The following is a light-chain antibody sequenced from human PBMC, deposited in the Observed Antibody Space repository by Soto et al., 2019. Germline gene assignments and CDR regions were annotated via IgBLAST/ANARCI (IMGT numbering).Light chain of an antibody. Sequence: QSALTQPASVSGSPGQSITISCTGTSSDVGGYNYVSWHQQHPGKAPKLLIYDVSSRPSGVSNRFSASKSGNTASLTISGLQAEDEADYYCSSYTSSITHVFGTGTKLTAL. CDR3: SSYTSSITHV. J-gene: IGLJ1*01. V-gene: IGLV2-14*01. CDR2: DVS. CDR1: SSDVGGYNY.